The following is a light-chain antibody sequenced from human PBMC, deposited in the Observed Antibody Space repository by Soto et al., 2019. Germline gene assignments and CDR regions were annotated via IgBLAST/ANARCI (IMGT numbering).Light chain of an antibody. Sequence: EIVLTQSPGTLSLSPGERATLSCRASQTVSSSFLAWYQQNRGQAPRLLIYGASTRATGVPDRFSGSGSGTDFTLTISELEPEDFAVYYCRHYDWSLTWTFGPGTKVDIK. CDR1: QTVSSSF. CDR2: GAS. CDR3: RHYDWSLTWT. V-gene: IGKV3-20*01. J-gene: IGKJ1*01.